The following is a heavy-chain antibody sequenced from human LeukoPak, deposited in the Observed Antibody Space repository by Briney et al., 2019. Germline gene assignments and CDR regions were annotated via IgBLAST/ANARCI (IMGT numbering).Heavy chain of an antibody. V-gene: IGHV4-61*02. D-gene: IGHD6-19*01. CDR1: GGSISSGSYY. Sequence: SETLSLTCTVSGGSISSGSYYWSWIRQPAGKGLEWIGRIYTSGTTNYNPSLKSRVTISVDTSKNQFYLKLSSVTAADTAVYYCARSSSSGWYTYYFDYWGQGTLVTVSS. CDR2: IYTSGTT. CDR3: ARSSSSGWYTYYFDY. J-gene: IGHJ4*02.